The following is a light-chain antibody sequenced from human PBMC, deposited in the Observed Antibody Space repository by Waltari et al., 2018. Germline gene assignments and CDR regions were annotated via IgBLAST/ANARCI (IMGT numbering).Light chain of an antibody. J-gene: IGLJ3*02. CDR2: DVT. Sequence: QPALTQPRSVSGSPGQSVTISCTGTSTDVGGYNFISWYQQYPGKTPKLIIYDVTERPSGVPDRFSASKSGNTASLTISGLQTEDEADYYCCSYSGTYTFEGVFGGGTKLTVL. V-gene: IGLV2-11*01. CDR1: STDVGGYNF. CDR3: CSYSGTYTFEGV.